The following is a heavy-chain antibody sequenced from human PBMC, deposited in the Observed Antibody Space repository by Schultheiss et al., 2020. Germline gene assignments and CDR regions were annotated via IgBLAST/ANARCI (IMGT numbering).Heavy chain of an antibody. V-gene: IGHV3-30*04. CDR3: ARGVRGYRYGYDY. D-gene: IGHD5-18*01. CDR2: ISYDGSNK. CDR1: GFTFSSYE. J-gene: IGHJ4*02. Sequence: GGSLRLSCAASGFTFSSYEMNWVRQAPGKGLEWVAVISYDGSNKYYADSVKGRFTISRDNAKNSLYLQMNSLRAEDTAVYYCARGVRGYRYGYDYWGQGTLVTVSS.